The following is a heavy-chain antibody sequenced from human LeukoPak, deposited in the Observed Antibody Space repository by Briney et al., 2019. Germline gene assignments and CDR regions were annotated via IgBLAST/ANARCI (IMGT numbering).Heavy chain of an antibody. CDR2: INPNSGGT. J-gene: IGHJ5*02. Sequence: ASVKVSCKASGYTFTGYYMHWVRQAPGQGLEWMGWINPNSGGTNYAQKFQGRVTMTRDTSISTAYMELSRLRSDDTAVYYCARDGVGDYVWGSYEVNWFDPWGQGTLVTVSS. CDR3: ARDGVGDYVWGSYEVNWFDP. CDR1: GYTFTGYY. V-gene: IGHV1-2*02. D-gene: IGHD3-16*01.